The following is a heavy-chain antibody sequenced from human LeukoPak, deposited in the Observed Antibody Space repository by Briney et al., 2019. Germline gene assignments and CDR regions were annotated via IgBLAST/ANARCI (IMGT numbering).Heavy chain of an antibody. CDR2: ISYDGSNK. J-gene: IGHJ4*02. V-gene: IGHV3-30*17. CDR1: GFTLSIYA. Sequence: GRSLRLSCAASGFTLSIYAMPWVRQAPGKGLEWVAVISYDGSNKYYADSVRDRFTLPRDNSKNTLYLQMNSLRADVTSGYYCAGAYSSNWYGFDYWGQGTLVTVSS. D-gene: IGHD6-13*01. CDR3: AGAYSSNWYGFDY.